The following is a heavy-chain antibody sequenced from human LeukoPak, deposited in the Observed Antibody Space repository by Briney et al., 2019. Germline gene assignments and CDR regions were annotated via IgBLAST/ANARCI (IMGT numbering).Heavy chain of an antibody. CDR1: GYTFTGQD. V-gene: IGHV1-2*02. CDR3: ASYPRYSSSPPFDY. D-gene: IGHD6-19*01. J-gene: IGHJ4*02. Sequence: ASVKVSCKASGYTFTGQDMHWVRQAPGQGLEWMGWINPNTGDTNYAQTFQGRVTMTRDTTISTAYIELSRLTSDDTAVYYCASYPRYSSSPPFDYWGQGTLVTVSS. CDR2: INPNTGDT.